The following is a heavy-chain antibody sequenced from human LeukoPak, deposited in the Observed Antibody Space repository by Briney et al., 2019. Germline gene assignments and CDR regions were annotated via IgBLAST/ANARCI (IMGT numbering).Heavy chain of an antibody. Sequence: GGSLRLSCAASGFTFDDYAMHWVRQAPGKGLEWVSGISWNSGSIGYADSVKGRFTISRDNAKNSLYLQMNSLRAEDTALYYCAKGSHDSSGYFLFDCWGQGTLVTVSS. J-gene: IGHJ4*02. CDR2: ISWNSGSI. D-gene: IGHD3-22*01. CDR3: AKGSHDSSGYFLFDC. CDR1: GFTFDDYA. V-gene: IGHV3-9*01.